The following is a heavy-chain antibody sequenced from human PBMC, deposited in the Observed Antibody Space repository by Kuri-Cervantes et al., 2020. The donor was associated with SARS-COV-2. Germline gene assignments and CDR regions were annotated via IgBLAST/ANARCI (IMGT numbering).Heavy chain of an antibody. J-gene: IGHJ5*02. Sequence: GGSLRLSCAASGFPFSSYAMSWVRQAPGKGLEWVSAISGSGGSTYYADSVKGRFTISRDNSKNTLYLQMNSLRAEDTAVYYCARSSLIAAAGADWFDPWGQGTLVTVSS. CDR1: GFPFSSYA. V-gene: IGHV3-23*01. CDR3: ARSSLIAAAGADWFDP. CDR2: ISGSGGST. D-gene: IGHD6-13*01.